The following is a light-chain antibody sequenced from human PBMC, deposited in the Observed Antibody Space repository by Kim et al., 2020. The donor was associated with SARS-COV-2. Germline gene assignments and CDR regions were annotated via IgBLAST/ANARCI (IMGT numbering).Light chain of an antibody. CDR2: GGT. Sequence: ASVGDRVTITCRASQGISSWLVWYQQKAGKAPKLLIHGGTNLQSGVPSRFSGSGSETDFILTISSLQPEDFATYYCQQVNSFPHTFGQGTKVDIK. CDR3: QQVNSFPHT. CDR1: QGISSW. J-gene: IGKJ2*01. V-gene: IGKV1-12*01.